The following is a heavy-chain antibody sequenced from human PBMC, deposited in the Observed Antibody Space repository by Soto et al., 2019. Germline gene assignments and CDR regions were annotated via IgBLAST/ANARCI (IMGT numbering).Heavy chain of an antibody. CDR2: ISAYNGNT. Sequence: QVQLVQSGAEVKKPGASVKVSCKASGYTFTSYGISWVRQAPGQGLEWMGWISAYNGNTKYAQKLQGRVTMTTDTSTSTAYMELRSLRSDDTAVYYCARAGFPTVTTLYYYYGMDVWGQGTTVTVSS. V-gene: IGHV1-18*01. D-gene: IGHD4-17*01. J-gene: IGHJ6*02. CDR3: ARAGFPTVTTLYYYYGMDV. CDR1: GYTFTSYG.